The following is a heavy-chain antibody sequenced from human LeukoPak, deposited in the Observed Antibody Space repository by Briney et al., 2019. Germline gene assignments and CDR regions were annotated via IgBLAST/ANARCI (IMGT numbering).Heavy chain of an antibody. CDR2: INWNGGST. Sequence: GGSLRLSCAAYGFTFDDYGMSWVRQAQGKGLEWVSGINWNGGSTGYADSVKGRFTISRDNAKNPLYLQMNSLRAEDTALYYCARGRRGRYYFDYWGQGTLVTVSS. J-gene: IGHJ4*02. CDR1: GFTFDDYG. CDR3: ARGRRGRYYFDY. V-gene: IGHV3-20*04.